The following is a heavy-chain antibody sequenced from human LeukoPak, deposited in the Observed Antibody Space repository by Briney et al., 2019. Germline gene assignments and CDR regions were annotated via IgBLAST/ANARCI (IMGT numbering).Heavy chain of an antibody. J-gene: IGHJ4*02. V-gene: IGHV4-34*01. CDR3: ARGHSGSKEAFFDY. CDR1: GGSFSGYY. D-gene: IGHD1-26*01. Sequence: PSETLSLTCAVYGGSFSGYYWSWIRQPPGKGLEWIGEINHSGSTNYNPSLKSRVTISVDTSKSQFSLKLSSVTAADTAVYYCARGHSGSKEAFFDYWGQGTLVTVSS. CDR2: INHSGST.